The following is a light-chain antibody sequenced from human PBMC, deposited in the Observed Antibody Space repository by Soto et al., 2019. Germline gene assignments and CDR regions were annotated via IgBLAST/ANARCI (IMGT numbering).Light chain of an antibody. V-gene: IGKV3D-20*01. J-gene: IGKJ4*01. CDR2: DAS. Sequence: ECVLTQSPATLSLSPGERATLSCGASQTVSSNYLAWYQQKPGLAPRHLIYDASTMATGIPDRFRGSGSGTDFTLTISRLEPEDVAVYYCQQYGDSPRGTFGGGTKVEIK. CDR3: QQYGDSPRGT. CDR1: QTVSSNY.